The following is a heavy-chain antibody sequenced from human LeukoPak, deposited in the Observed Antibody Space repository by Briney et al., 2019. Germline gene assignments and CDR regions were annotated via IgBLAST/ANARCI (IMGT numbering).Heavy chain of an antibody. V-gene: IGHV3-48*04. J-gene: IGHJ1*01. CDR2: ISSSSSTI. CDR1: GFTFSSYS. CDR3: ARAPSMDYYDSSGYSTFQH. Sequence: GGSLRLSCAASGFTFSSYSMNWVRQAPGKGLEWVSYISSSSSTIYYADSVKGRFTISRDNAKNSLYLQMNSLRAEDTAVYYCARAPSMDYYDSSGYSTFQHWGQGTPVTVSS. D-gene: IGHD3-22*01.